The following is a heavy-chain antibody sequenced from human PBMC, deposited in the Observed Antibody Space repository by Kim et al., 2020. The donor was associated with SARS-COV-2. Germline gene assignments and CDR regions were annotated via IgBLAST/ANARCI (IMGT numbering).Heavy chain of an antibody. J-gene: IGHJ3*02. V-gene: IGHV3-30-3*01. CDR2: ISYDGSNK. Sequence: GGSLRLSCAASGFTFSSYAMHWVRQAPGKGLEWVAVISYDGSNKYYADSVKGRFTISRDNSKNTLYLQMNSLRAEDTAVYYCARASGHDSSGYPSGDAFDIWGQGTMVTVSS. CDR1: GFTFSSYA. CDR3: ARASGHDSSGYPSGDAFDI. D-gene: IGHD3-22*01.